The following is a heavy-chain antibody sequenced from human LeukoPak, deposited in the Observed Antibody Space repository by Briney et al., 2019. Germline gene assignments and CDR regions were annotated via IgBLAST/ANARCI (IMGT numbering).Heavy chain of an antibody. D-gene: IGHD4-11*01. Sequence: GGSLTRSCVASGFTFSNYWMHWVRQAPGEGLVWVSRINSDGTSTRYADSVKGRFTISRDNAKSTVDLQMNSLRAEDTAVYYCAKDLDYTTYGYYFDYWGHRSLLTVSS. J-gene: IGHJ4*03. CDR2: INSDGTST. CDR3: AKDLDYTTYGYYFDY. CDR1: GFTFSNYW. V-gene: IGHV3-74*01.